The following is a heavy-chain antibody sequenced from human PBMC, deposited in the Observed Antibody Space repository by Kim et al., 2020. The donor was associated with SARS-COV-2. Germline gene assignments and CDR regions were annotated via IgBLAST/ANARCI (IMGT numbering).Heavy chain of an antibody. V-gene: IGHV3-53*01. Sequence: GGSLRLSCAASGFTVSSNYMSWVRQAPGKGLEWVSVIYSGGSTYYADSVKGRFTISRDNSKNTLYLQMNSLRAEDTAVYYCARGLGEYQSGFDLWGRGTLVTVSS. CDR1: GFTVSSNY. CDR3: ARGLGEYQSGFDL. D-gene: IGHD3-10*01. J-gene: IGHJ2*01. CDR2: IYSGGST.